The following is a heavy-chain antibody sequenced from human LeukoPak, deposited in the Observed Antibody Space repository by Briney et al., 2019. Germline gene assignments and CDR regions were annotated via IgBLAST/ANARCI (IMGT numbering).Heavy chain of an antibody. J-gene: IGHJ6*02. CDR1: GFTFSSYW. V-gene: IGHV3-7*03. CDR2: IKQDGSEK. CDR3: ARGTYSSGWYSPLPLYYYYYGMDV. D-gene: IGHD6-19*01. Sequence: PGGSLRLSCAASGFTFSSYWMSWVRQAPGKGLEWVANIKQDGSEKYYVDSVKGRFTISRDNAKNSLYLQMNSLRAEDTAVYYCARGTYSSGWYSPLPLYYYYYGMDVWGQGTTVTVSS.